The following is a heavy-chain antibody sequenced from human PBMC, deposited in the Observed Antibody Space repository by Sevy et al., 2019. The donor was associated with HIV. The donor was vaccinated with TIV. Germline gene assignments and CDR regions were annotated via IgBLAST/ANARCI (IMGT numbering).Heavy chain of an antibody. Sequence: GGSLRLSCAASGFTFSSYSMNWVRQAPGKGLEWVSSISSSSYIYYADSVKGRLTISIDNAKNSLYLQMNSLRAEDTAVYYCARGYCTGGVCSYIGGDFDYWGQGTLVTVSS. CDR2: ISSSSYI. CDR1: GFTFSSYS. D-gene: IGHD2-8*02. V-gene: IGHV3-21*01. J-gene: IGHJ4*02. CDR3: ARGYCTGGVCSYIGGDFDY.